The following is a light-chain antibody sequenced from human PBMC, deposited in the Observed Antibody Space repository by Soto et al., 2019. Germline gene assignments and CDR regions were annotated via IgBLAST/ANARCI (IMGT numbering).Light chain of an antibody. Sequence: DTLMTQSPATLSVSPGERVTLSCRASQILSSNLAWYQQKPGQAPRLLIYGAVTRATGVPARFSGSESGTEFTLTISSLQSEDFAVYYCQQYNNWPPITFGQGTRLEIK. CDR3: QQYNNWPPIT. CDR2: GAV. V-gene: IGKV3-15*01. CDR1: QILSSN. J-gene: IGKJ5*01.